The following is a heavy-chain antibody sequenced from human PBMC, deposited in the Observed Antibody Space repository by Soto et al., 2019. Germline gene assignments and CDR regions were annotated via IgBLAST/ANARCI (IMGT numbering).Heavy chain of an antibody. CDR2: IIPIFGTS. J-gene: IGHJ6*02. D-gene: IGHD4-17*01. CDR3: ARADDYGDYPGGYYYYGMDV. CDR1: GGTFSSYA. V-gene: IGHV1-69*06. Sequence: SVKVSCKASGGTFSSYAISWVRQAPGQGLEWMGGIIPIFGTSNYAQKFQGRVTITADKSTSTAYMELSSLRSEDTAVYYCARADDYGDYPGGYYYYGMDVWGQGTTVTVSS.